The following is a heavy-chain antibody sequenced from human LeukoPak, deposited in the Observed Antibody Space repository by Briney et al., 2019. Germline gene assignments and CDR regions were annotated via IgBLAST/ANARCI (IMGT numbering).Heavy chain of an antibody. Sequence: GGSLRLSCAASGFTFSAYGIHWVRQAPGKGLEWVGLISFDGSTKFYTDSVKGRFTISRDNAKNSLYLQMNSLRAEDTAVYYCAELGITMIGGVWGKGTTVTISS. CDR3: AELGITMIGGV. CDR2: ISFDGSTK. V-gene: IGHV3-30*18. D-gene: IGHD3-10*02. CDR1: GFTFSAYG. J-gene: IGHJ6*04.